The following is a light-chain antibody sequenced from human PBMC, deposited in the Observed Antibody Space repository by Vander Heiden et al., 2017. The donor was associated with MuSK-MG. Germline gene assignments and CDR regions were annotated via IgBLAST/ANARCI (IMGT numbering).Light chain of an antibody. J-gene: IGKJ2*01. Sequence: EIVLTQSPGTLSLSPGERVTLSCRASQSISSSYLAWYQQKPGQAPRLLIYGASSRAPGIPYRFSGSGSGTDFTLTISRLEPEDFAVYYCQQYGISPNTFGQGTKLEIK. V-gene: IGKV3-20*01. CDR3: QQYGISPNT. CDR1: QSISSSY. CDR2: GAS.